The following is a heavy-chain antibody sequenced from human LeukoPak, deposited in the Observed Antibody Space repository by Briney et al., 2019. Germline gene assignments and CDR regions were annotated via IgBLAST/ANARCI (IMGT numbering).Heavy chain of an antibody. D-gene: IGHD2-2*01. J-gene: IGHJ4*02. V-gene: IGHV1-2*02. CDR1: GYTFTSYD. CDR3: AREVVPAAIVY. CDR2: MNPNSGGT. Sequence: ASVKVSCKASGYTFTSYDINWVRQATGQGLEWMGWMNPNSGGTNYAQKFQGRVTMTRDTSISTAYMELSRLRSDDTAVYYCAREVVPAAIVYWGQGTLVTVSS.